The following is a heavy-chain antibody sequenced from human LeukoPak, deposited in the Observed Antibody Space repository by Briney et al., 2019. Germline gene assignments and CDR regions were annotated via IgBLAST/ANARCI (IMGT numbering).Heavy chain of an antibody. CDR1: GFTFSSCA. CDR3: AKDFLAVAQYYFDY. Sequence: GGSLRLSCAASGFTFSSCAMSWVRQAPGKGLEWVSVISGSGGSTHYADSVKGRFAISRDNSKNTLYLQMNSLRAEDTAVYYCAKDFLAVAQYYFDYWGQGTLVTVSS. CDR2: ISGSGGST. V-gene: IGHV3-23*01. D-gene: IGHD6-19*01. J-gene: IGHJ4*02.